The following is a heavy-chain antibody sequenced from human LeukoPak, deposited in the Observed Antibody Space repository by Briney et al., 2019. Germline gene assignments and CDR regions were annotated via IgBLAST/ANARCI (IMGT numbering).Heavy chain of an antibody. V-gene: IGHV1-8*01. J-gene: IGHJ6*02. Sequence: ASVKVSCKASGYTFTSYDINWVRQATGQGLEWMGWTNPNSGNTGYAQKFRGRVTMTRNTSISTAYMELSSLRSEDTAVYYCARGGVDTAMVDYYYYGMDVWGQGTTVTVSS. CDR1: GYTFTSYD. CDR2: TNPNSGNT. CDR3: ARGGVDTAMVDYYYYGMDV. D-gene: IGHD5-18*01.